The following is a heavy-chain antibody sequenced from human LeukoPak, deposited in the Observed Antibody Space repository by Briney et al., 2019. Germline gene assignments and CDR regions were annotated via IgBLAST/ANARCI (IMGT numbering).Heavy chain of an antibody. V-gene: IGHV3-21*01. CDR1: GFTFNNYP. D-gene: IGHD2-2*01. CDR3: ANHFACGSTSCPPFDS. CDR2: ISDNSNYI. Sequence: GGSLRLSCAGSGFTFNNYPISWVRQAPGKGLEWVSSISDNSNYIYYSDSVEGRFTISRDNAKNSLYLQMNSLRVEDTAVYYCANHFACGSTSCPPFDSWGQGTLVTVSS. J-gene: IGHJ4*02.